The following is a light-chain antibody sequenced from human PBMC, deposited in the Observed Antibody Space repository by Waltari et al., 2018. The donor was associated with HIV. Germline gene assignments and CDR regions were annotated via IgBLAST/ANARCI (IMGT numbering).Light chain of an antibody. CDR2: DTR. CDR3: FLSFTGARRV. Sequence: QAVVIQESSLTVSPGGTVTLPCGSSTGHVTSNHSPYWFQQKPGQAPRTLIYDTRKKHSWTPARFSGSLVGGKAALTLSGAQPEDEADYYCFLSFTGARRVFGGGTKVAVL. V-gene: IGLV7-46*01. J-gene: IGLJ3*02. CDR1: TGHVTSNHS.